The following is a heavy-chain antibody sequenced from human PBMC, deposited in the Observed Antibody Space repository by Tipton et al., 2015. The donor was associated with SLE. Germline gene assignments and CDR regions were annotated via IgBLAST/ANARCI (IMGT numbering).Heavy chain of an antibody. CDR1: GGSINSYY. V-gene: IGHV4-59*01. D-gene: IGHD1-20*01. CDR2: IYYSGST. Sequence: LRLSCTVSGGSINSYYWNWIRQPPGKGLEWIGYIYYSGSTNYNPSLKSRVTISVEASKNQFSLELSSVTAADTAVYYCASNNWSYGYFRHWAQGTLVTVSS. CDR3: ASNNWSYGYFRH. J-gene: IGHJ1*01.